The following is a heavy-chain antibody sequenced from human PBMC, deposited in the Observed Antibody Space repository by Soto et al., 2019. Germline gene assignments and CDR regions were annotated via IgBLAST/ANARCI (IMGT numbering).Heavy chain of an antibody. CDR3: ARDWAVPAATNTPFDY. V-gene: IGHV3-23*01. Sequence: GGSLRLSCAASGFTFSSYAMSWVRQAPWKGLEWVSAISGSGGSTYYADSVKGRFTISRDNSKNTLYLQMNSLRAEDTAVYYCARDWAVPAATNTPFDYWGQGTLVNVSS. J-gene: IGHJ4*02. CDR1: GFTFSSYA. D-gene: IGHD2-2*01. CDR2: ISGSGGST.